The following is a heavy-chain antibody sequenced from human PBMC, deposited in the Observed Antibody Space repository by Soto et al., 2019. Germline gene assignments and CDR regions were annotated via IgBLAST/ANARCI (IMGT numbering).Heavy chain of an antibody. CDR3: ARHYDILTGYYTPLEY. V-gene: IGHV4-39*01. D-gene: IGHD3-9*01. CDR2: IYYNGGT. CDR1: GGSISSTSYY. J-gene: IGHJ4*02. Sequence: QLQLQESGPGLVKPSETLSLTCTVSGGSISSTSYYWGWIRQPPGKGLEWIGTIYYNGGTYYNPSLKSRVTISVNPSKNQFFLKPSSVTAADTAVYYCARHYDILTGYYTPLEYWGQGTLVTVSS.